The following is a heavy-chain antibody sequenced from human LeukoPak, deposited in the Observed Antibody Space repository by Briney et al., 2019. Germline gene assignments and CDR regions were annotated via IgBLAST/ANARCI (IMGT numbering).Heavy chain of an antibody. J-gene: IGHJ4*02. CDR3: ARLPWSYYYDSSGYWTFDY. D-gene: IGHD3-22*01. V-gene: IGHV5-51*01. CDR2: IYPGDSDT. CDR1: GYSFTNYW. Sequence: GESLKISCKGSGYSFTNYWIGWVRQMPGKGLEWMGIIYPGDSDTRYSPSFQGQVTISADKSISTAYLQWSSLKASDTAMYYCARLPWSYYYDSSGYWTFDYWGQGTLVTVSS.